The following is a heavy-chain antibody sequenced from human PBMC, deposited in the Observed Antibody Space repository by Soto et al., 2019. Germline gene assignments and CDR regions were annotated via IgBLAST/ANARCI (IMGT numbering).Heavy chain of an antibody. D-gene: IGHD1-1*01. CDR2: IDPSDSYT. Sequence: PGASLKISCKGSGYSFTSYWISWVRQMPGKGLEWMGRIDPSDSYTNYSPSFQGHVTISAEKSISTAYLQWSSLKASDTAMYYCASPYPRQPERKRYYYYYGMDVWGQGTTVTVSS. J-gene: IGHJ6*02. CDR3: ASPYPRQPERKRYYYYYGMDV. CDR1: GYSFTSYW. V-gene: IGHV5-10-1*01.